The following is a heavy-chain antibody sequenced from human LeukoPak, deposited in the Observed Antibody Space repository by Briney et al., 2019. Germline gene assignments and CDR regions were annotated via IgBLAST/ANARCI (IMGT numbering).Heavy chain of an antibody. CDR1: GGSISSYY. CDR3: ARTSNAKYYCDHPGKRYWFDP. D-gene: IGHD3-22*01. CDR2: IYYSGST. Sequence: SETLSLTCTVSGGSISSYYWSWIRQPPGKGLEWIGYIYYSGSTNYNPSLKSRVTISVDTSKNQFSLKLSSVTASDTAVYYCARTSNAKYYCDHPGKRYWFDPGGQGTVVIVSA. V-gene: IGHV4-59*01. J-gene: IGHJ5*02.